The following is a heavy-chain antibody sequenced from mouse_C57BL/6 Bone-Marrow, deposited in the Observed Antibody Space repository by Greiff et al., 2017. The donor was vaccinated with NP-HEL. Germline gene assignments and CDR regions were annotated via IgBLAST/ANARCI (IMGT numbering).Heavy chain of an antibody. CDR3: ARGGWLLLFAY. J-gene: IGHJ3*01. CDR2: IDPEVGET. V-gene: IGHV14-2*01. CDR1: GFTFKDYY. D-gene: IGHD2-3*01. Sequence: EVPRVESGAELVKPGASIKLSCTASGFTFKDYYMHWVKQRPEQGLEWIGRIDPEVGETKYAPKFQGKATLTADTSSNTAYLQLSSLTSEDTAVYYCARGGWLLLFAYWGQGTLVTVSA.